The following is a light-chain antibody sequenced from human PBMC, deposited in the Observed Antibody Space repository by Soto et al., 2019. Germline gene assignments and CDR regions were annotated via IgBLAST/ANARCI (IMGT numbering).Light chain of an antibody. Sequence: QSVLTQPPSVSWSPGQRITISCTGSSSNIGAGYPVHWYQQLPGTAPKLLIFGNTIRPSGVPDRFSGSRSGLAITGLQAEDEADYYCQSYDSSLRGYVFGTGTKVTVL. J-gene: IGLJ1*01. CDR2: GNT. CDR3: QSYDSSLRGYV. CDR1: SSNIGAGYP. V-gene: IGLV1-40*01.